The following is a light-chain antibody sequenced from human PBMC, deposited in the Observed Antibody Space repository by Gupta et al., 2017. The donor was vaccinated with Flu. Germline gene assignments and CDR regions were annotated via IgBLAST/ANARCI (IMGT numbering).Light chain of an antibody. CDR1: QSISSW. CDR3: QQENSPVRST. J-gene: IGKJ2*01. CDR2: KAS. Sequence: IQMTQSPSTLSASVGDRVTITSRASQSISSWSAWYQQKPGKAPKLPIYKASSLESGVPSRVRGSGSGTEFTLTIRRLQPDDFATYYCQQENSPVRSTFGQGTKLEIK. V-gene: IGKV1-5*03.